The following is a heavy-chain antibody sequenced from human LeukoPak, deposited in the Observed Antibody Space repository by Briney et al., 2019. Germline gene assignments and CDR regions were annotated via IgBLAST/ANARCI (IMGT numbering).Heavy chain of an antibody. Sequence: GGSLRLSCAASGFTFDNYGMSWVRQAPGKGVEWVFGINWNGGSTGYADSVKGRFTISRDKSKNSLYLQMTSLRAEDMALYYCAKGFNWQWEYNWFDPWGQGTLVSV. J-gene: IGHJ5*02. CDR3: AKGFNWQWEYNWFDP. CDR1: GFTFDNYG. CDR2: INWNGGST. V-gene: IGHV3-20*04. D-gene: IGHD1-1*01.